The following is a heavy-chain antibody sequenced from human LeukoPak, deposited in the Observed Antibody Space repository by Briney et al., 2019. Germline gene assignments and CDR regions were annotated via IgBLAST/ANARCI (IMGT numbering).Heavy chain of an antibody. D-gene: IGHD4-17*01. Sequence: SETLSLTCAVYGGSFSGYYWSWIRQPPGNGLEWIGEINHSGSTNYNPSLKSRVTISVDTSKNQFSLKLSSVTAADTAVYYCARQVRSRGLPVWGQGTLVTVSS. J-gene: IGHJ4*02. CDR3: ARQVRSRGLPV. CDR1: GGSFSGYY. V-gene: IGHV4-34*01. CDR2: INHSGST.